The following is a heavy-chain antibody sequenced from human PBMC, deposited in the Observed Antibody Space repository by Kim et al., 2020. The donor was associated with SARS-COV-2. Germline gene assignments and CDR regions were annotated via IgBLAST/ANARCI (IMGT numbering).Heavy chain of an antibody. D-gene: IGHD3-22*01. V-gene: IGHV4-39*01. CDR3: ARHPIYYDSSGYYYGY. Sequence: SLMSRVTISVDTSKNQFSLKLSSVTAADTAVYYCARHPIYYDSSGYYYGYWGQGTLVTVSS. J-gene: IGHJ4*02.